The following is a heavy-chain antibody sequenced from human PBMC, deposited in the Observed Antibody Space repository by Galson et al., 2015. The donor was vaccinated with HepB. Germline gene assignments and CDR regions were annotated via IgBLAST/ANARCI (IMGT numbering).Heavy chain of an antibody. CDR2: ISAYNGNT. Sequence: SVKVSCKASGYTFTSYGISWVRQAPGQGLEWMGWISAYNGNTNYAQKLQGRVTMTTDTSTSTAYMELRSLRSDYTAVYYCARGAAIRYYYYYYMDVWGKGTTVTVSS. V-gene: IGHV1-18*01. CDR1: GYTFTSYG. CDR3: ARGAAIRYYYYYYMDV. D-gene: IGHD2-2*02. J-gene: IGHJ6*03.